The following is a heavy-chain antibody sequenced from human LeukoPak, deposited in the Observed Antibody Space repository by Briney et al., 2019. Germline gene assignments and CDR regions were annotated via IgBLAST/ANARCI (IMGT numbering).Heavy chain of an antibody. CDR1: GFTSSNYW. CDR3: ARSDYFDY. Sequence: GGSLRLSCAASGFTSSNYWMHWVRQAPGKGLIWVSRINSDGSSTNYADSVKGRFTISSDNAKNTLYLQMNSLRAEDTAVYYCARSDYFDYWGQGTLVTVSS. CDR2: INSDGSST. V-gene: IGHV3-74*01. J-gene: IGHJ4*02.